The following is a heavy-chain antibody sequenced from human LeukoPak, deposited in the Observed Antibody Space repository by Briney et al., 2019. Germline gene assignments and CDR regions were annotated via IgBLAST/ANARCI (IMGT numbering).Heavy chain of an antibody. CDR1: GFTFSSYE. V-gene: IGHV3-48*03. CDR3: ARDAGTVTTCDY. Sequence: QPGGSLRLSCAASGFTFSSYEMNGVRQAPGKGLEWVSYISSSGSTIYYADSVKGRFTISRDNAKNSLYLQMNSLRAEDTAVYYCARDAGTVTTCDYWGQGTLVTVSS. D-gene: IGHD4-17*01. CDR2: ISSSGSTI. J-gene: IGHJ4*02.